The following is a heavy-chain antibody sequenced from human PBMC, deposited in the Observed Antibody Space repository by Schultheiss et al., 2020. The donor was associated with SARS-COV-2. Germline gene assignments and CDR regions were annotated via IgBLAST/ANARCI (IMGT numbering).Heavy chain of an antibody. V-gene: IGHV3-7*03. CDR3: AREDTGQANPPFDF. J-gene: IGHJ4*02. CDR1: GFTFGDYA. D-gene: IGHD2-8*02. Sequence: GESLKISCTASGFTFGDYAMSWVRQAPGKGLEWVATIQEDEDKKFYGDSVEGRFTISRDNAKRSVFLQMDSLRVEDTAVYYCAREDTGQANPPFDFWGLGALVTVSS. CDR2: IQEDEDKK.